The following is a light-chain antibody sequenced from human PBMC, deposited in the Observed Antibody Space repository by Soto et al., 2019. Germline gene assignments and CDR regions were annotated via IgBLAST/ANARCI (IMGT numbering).Light chain of an antibody. CDR2: DAF. Sequence: DIVLTQAPATLSLSPGERATLSCRASESLYNFLAWYQLRPVQVPRLLISDAFNRATGVTARFSGSGSGKDFTLTIENVEPDDSAVYFCQRRNKWPLTFGGGSKL. CDR1: ESLYNF. CDR3: QRRNKWPLT. J-gene: IGKJ4*01. V-gene: IGKV3-11*01.